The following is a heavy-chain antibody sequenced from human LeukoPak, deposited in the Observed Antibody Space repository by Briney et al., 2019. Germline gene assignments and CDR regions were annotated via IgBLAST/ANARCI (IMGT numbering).Heavy chain of an antibody. V-gene: IGHV4-38-2*02. Sequence: SETLSLTCTVSGYSISSGYYWGWIRQPPGKGLEWIGNIYHSGNTYYNPSLKSRVTISVDTSKNQFSLKLRSVTAADTAVYYCARSMLRADYWGQGTLVTVSS. CDR1: GYSISSGYY. J-gene: IGHJ4*02. CDR3: ARSMLRADY. CDR2: IYHSGNT. D-gene: IGHD3-10*01.